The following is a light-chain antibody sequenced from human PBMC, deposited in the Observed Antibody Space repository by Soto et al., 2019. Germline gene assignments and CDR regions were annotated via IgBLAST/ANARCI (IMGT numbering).Light chain of an antibody. CDR3: SSYTSTSTLYV. CDR1: SSDIGGYNY. Sequence: QSVLTQPASVSGSPGQSITISCTGTSSDIGGYNYVSWYQQLPGKVPKLIIYDVSNRPSGVSDRFSGSKSGNAASLTISGLQAEDVADYYCSSYTSTSTLYVFGAGTKLTVL. J-gene: IGLJ1*01. V-gene: IGLV2-14*03. CDR2: DVS.